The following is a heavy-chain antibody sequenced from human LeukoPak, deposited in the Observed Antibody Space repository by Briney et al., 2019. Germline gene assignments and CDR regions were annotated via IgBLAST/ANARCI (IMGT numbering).Heavy chain of an antibody. D-gene: IGHD2-2*01. V-gene: IGHV4-34*01. CDR3: ARDCSSTNCYEGFYYMDV. Sequence: SETLSLTCAVYGVSFSGYYWSWIRQPPGKGLEWIGEINHSGSTNYNPSLKSRVTISVDTSKNQLSLKVSSVTAADTAVYYCARDCSSTNCYEGFYYMDVWGKGTTVTVSS. J-gene: IGHJ6*03. CDR2: INHSGST. CDR1: GVSFSGYY.